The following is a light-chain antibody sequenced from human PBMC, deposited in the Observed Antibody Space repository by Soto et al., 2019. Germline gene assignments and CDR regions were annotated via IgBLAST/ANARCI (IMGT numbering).Light chain of an antibody. Sequence: QSVLTQPASVSGSPGQSIAISCTGTSSDVGGCDYVSWYQQHPDKATKLMTYEVTKRPSGVSNRFSGSKSGNTASLTITGLQPEDEADYYCSSHTSGNTRVFGSGTKVTVL. CDR3: SSHTSGNTRV. V-gene: IGLV2-14*01. J-gene: IGLJ1*01. CDR1: SSDVGGCDY. CDR2: EVT.